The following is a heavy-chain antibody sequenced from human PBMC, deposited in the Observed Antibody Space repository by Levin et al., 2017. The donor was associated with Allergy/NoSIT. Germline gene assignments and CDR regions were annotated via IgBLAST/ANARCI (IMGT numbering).Heavy chain of an antibody. CDR1: GGSISSYY. J-gene: IGHJ4*02. Sequence: SQTLSLTCTVSGGSISSYYWSWIRQPPGKGLEWIGYIYYSGSTNYNPSLKSRVTISVDTSKNQFSLKLSSVTAADTAVYYCAREKGDYYDSSGTLDYWGQGTLVTVSS. CDR3: AREKGDYYDSSGTLDY. CDR2: IYYSGST. D-gene: IGHD3-22*01. V-gene: IGHV4-59*01.